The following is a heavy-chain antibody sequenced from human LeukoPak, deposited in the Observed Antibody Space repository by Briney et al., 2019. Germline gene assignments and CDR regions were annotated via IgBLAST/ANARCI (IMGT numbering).Heavy chain of an antibody. D-gene: IGHD1-26*01. CDR3: ARVTLKSTTTRSTLAGDYFDY. J-gene: IGHJ4*02. CDR2: ITTYNGDT. CDR1: GYTFTSYG. V-gene: IGHV1-18*01. Sequence: ASVKVSCKASGYTFTSYGITWVRQAPGQGLEWMGWITTYNGDTNYAQNLQGRVTMTTDTSTSTACMDLRSLRSDDTAVYYCARVTLKSTTTRSTLAGDYFDYWGQGTLVTVSS.